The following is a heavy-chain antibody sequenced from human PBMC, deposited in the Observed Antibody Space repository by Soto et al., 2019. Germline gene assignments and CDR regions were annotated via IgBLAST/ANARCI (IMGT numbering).Heavy chain of an antibody. Sequence: GGSLRLSCAASGFTFENFGMSWVRQAPGKGLEWISSISGSGLNKYYADSVKGRFTISRDNSKNTVYLELSNLRAEDTAVYHCAKNQGVELVPLATVDWFDPWGQGSVVPVSS. V-gene: IGHV3-23*01. D-gene: IGHD1-26*01. CDR2: ISGSGLNK. CDR1: GFTFENFG. CDR3: AKNQGVELVPLATVDWFDP. J-gene: IGHJ5*02.